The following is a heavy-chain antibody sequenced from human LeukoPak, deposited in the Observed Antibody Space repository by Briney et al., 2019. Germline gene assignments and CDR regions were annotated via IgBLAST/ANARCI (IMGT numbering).Heavy chain of an antibody. CDR1: GGTFNDFA. Sequence: GASVKVSCKASGGTFNDFAFSWVRQAPGPGLEWMGGITPFFGTSKYAQKFQGRVTITTDESTSTVYMELSSLRSDDTAVYYCASGNWNYVLGSWDQGTLVTVSS. CDR2: ITPFFGTS. D-gene: IGHD1-7*01. CDR3: ASGNWNYVLGS. J-gene: IGHJ4*02. V-gene: IGHV1-69*05.